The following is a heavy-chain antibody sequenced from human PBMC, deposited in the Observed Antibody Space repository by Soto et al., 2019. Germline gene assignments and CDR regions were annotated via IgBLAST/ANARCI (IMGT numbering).Heavy chain of an antibody. D-gene: IGHD3-16*01. CDR3: ARPTTFGGVPRYYYYYGMDV. CDR1: GGTFSSYA. CDR2: IIPIFGTA. V-gene: IGHV1-69*12. Sequence: QVQLVQSGAEVKKPGSSVKVSCKASGGTFSSYAISWVRQAPGQGLEWMGGIIPIFGTANYAQKFQGRVTITADESTSTAYRELSSLRAEDTAVYYCARPTTFGGVPRYYYYYGMDVWGQGTTVTVCS. J-gene: IGHJ6*02.